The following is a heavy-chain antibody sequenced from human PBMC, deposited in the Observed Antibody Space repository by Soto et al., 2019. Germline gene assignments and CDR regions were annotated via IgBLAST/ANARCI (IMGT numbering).Heavy chain of an antibody. V-gene: IGHV5-51*01. CDR3: ARGPHGYYYDSSGYYYFDY. J-gene: IGHJ4*02. Sequence: LGESLKICCKVSGYSFTSYWIGWVRQMPGKGLEWMGIIYPGDSDTRYSPSFQGQVTISADKSISTAYLQWSSLKASDTAMYYCARGPHGYYYDSSGYYYFDYWGQGTLVTVSS. CDR2: IYPGDSDT. D-gene: IGHD3-22*01. CDR1: GYSFTSYW.